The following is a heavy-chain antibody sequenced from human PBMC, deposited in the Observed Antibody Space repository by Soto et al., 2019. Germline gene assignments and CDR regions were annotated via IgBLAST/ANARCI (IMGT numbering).Heavy chain of an antibody. CDR1: GVTVRCNF. CDR2: IYSGGST. CDR3: ARVTWAYEC. Sequence: EVQLVESGGGLVQPGGSPRLSRAASGVTVRCNFMSWVRPAPGKGLEWVSVIYSGGSTYYAESVKGPFTISRHHSKNTLYLQMNSLRAEDTAVYYCARVTWAYECWGQGTLVTVSS. D-gene: IGHD5-12*01. J-gene: IGHJ4*02. V-gene: IGHV3-53*04.